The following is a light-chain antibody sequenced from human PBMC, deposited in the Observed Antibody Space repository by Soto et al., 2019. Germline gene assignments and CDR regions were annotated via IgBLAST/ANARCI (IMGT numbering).Light chain of an antibody. CDR3: QQYYSYPWT. Sequence: DIQMTQSPSTLSASIGDRVTLTCRASQSIRKWVAWYQQKPGKTPKLLIYETSTLDSGVPSRVSDSGFGTEFTLTISSLQPDDFATYYGQQYYSYPWTFGQGTKVEI. CDR2: ETS. CDR1: QSIRKW. V-gene: IGKV1-5*03. J-gene: IGKJ1*01.